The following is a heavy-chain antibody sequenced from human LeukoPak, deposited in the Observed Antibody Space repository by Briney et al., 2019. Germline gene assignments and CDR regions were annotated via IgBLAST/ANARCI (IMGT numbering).Heavy chain of an antibody. V-gene: IGHV3-7*03. J-gene: IGHJ4*02. CDR2: INQDGSEK. CDR3: AQLGEGY. D-gene: IGHD1-1*01. CDR1: GFNFGNLW. Sequence: PGGSLRLSCAASGFNFGNLWMHWVRQAPGKGLEWVANINQDGSEKYYVGSVKGRFTISRGNAKNSLYLQMNSLRVEDTAVYYCAQLGEGYWGQGTLVTVSS.